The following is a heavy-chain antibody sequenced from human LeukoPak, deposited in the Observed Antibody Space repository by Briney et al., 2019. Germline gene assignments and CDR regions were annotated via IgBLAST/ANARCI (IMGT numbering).Heavy chain of an antibody. CDR3: ARYGHPYLRIHARIDP. CDR2: IKQDGSEK. J-gene: IGHJ5*02. Sequence: GGSLRLSCAASGFTFSSYWMSWVRQAPGKGLEWVANIKQDGSEKYYVDSVKGRFTISRDNAKNSLYLQMNSLRAEDTAVYYCARYGHPYLRIHARIDPWGQGTLVTVSS. V-gene: IGHV3-7*01. CDR1: GFTFSSYW. D-gene: IGHD2/OR15-2a*01.